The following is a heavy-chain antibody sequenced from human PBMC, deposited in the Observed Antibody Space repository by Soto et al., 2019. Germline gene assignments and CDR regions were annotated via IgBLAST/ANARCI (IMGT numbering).Heavy chain of an antibody. Sequence: QVQLVQSGAEVKKPGASVKISCKASAYPFTSFYIHWVRQAPGQGLEWMGMINPSGGSTTYAQKFRGSVTLTRDTSTNTVYMGLTGLKYVATAMYFCAREGTDYGDYDYWGQGTLVTVSS. CDR1: AYPFTSFY. D-gene: IGHD4-17*01. CDR2: INPSGGST. CDR3: AREGTDYGDYDY. J-gene: IGHJ4*02. V-gene: IGHV1-46*01.